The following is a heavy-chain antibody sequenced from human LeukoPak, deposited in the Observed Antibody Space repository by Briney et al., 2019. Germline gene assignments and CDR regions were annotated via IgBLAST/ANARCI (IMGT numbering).Heavy chain of an antibody. J-gene: IGHJ5*02. CDR2: IYPGDSDT. Sequence: GESLKISCKGSGYSFTIYWIAWVRQMPGKGLEWMGIIYPGDSDTSYSPSFQGQVTISADKPISTAYLQWSSLKPSDTAMYYCARHLEGGRGYSFSNWFDPWGQGTLVTVSS. CDR1: GYSFTIYW. V-gene: IGHV5-51*01. CDR3: ARHLEGGRGYSFSNWFDP. D-gene: IGHD5-18*01.